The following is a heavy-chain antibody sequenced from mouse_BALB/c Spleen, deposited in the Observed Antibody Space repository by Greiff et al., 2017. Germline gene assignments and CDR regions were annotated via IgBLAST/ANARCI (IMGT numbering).Heavy chain of an antibody. D-gene: IGHD2-4*01. Sequence: EVQRVESGGDLVKPGGSLKLSCAASGFTFSSYGMSWVRQTPDKRLEWVATISSGGSYTYYPDSVKGRFTISRDNAKNTLYLQMSSLKSEDTAMYYCARQAYDYDTWFAYWGQGTLVTVSA. CDR2: ISSGGSYT. CDR1: GFTFSSYG. V-gene: IGHV5-6*01. CDR3: ARQAYDYDTWFAY. J-gene: IGHJ3*01.